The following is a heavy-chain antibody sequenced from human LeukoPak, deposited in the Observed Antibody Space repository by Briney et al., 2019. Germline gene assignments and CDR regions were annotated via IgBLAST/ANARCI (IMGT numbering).Heavy chain of an antibody. CDR1: GGSISSGGYY. CDR2: TYYSGST. CDR3: ARVPQGGPYMDV. J-gene: IGHJ6*02. V-gene: IGHV4-31*03. Sequence: SETLSLTCTVSGGSISSGGYYWSWIRQHPGKGLEWIGYTYYSGSTYYNPSLKSRVTISVDTSKNQFSLKLSSVTAADTAVYYCARVPQGGPYMDVWGQGTTVTVSS. D-gene: IGHD2-15*01.